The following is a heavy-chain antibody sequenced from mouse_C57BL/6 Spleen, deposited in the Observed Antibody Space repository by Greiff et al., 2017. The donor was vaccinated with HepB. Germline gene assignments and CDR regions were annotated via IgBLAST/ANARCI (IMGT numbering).Heavy chain of an antibody. CDR2: INPNNGGT. J-gene: IGHJ4*01. V-gene: IGHV1-26*01. CDR1: GYTFTDYY. CDR3: ASPSPLYGSSSTAMDY. D-gene: IGHD1-1*01. Sequence: VQLQQSGPELVKPGASVKISCKASGYTFTDYYMNWVKQSHGKSLEWIGDINPNNGGTSYNQKFKGKATLTVDKSSSTAYMELRSLTSEDSAVYYCASPSPLYGSSSTAMDYWGQGTSVTVSS.